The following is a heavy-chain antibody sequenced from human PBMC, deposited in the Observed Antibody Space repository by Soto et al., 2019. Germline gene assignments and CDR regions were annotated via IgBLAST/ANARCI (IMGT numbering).Heavy chain of an antibody. V-gene: IGHV3-33*01. J-gene: IGHJ4*02. CDR3: ARGAVAGTDEIDY. CDR1: GFTFSSYG. D-gene: IGHD6-19*01. Sequence: GGSLRLSCAASGFTFSSYGMHWVRQAPGKGLEWVAVIWYDGSNKYYADSVKGRFTISRDNSKNTLYLQMNSLRAEDTAVYYCARGAVAGTDEIDYWGQGTLVTVSS. CDR2: IWYDGSNK.